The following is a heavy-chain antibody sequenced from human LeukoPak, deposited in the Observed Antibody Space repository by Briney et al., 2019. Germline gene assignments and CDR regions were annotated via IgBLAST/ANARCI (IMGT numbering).Heavy chain of an antibody. D-gene: IGHD5-18*01. Sequence: KPSETLSLTCTVSGGSISSYYWSWIRQPAGKGLEWIGRIYISGSTNYNPSLKSRVTMSVDTSKNQFSLKLSFVTAADTAVYYCARAVDTAILYYYYYMDVWGKGTTVTVSS. V-gene: IGHV4-4*07. CDR1: GGSISSYY. CDR3: ARAVDTAILYYYYYMDV. CDR2: IYISGST. J-gene: IGHJ6*03.